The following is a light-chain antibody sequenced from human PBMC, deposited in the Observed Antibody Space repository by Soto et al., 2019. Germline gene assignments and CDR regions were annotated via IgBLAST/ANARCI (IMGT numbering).Light chain of an antibody. V-gene: IGKV1-5*03. CDR3: QQYNSYERT. Sequence: DIQMTQSPSTLSASVGDRVPITCRASQSISSWLAWYQQKPGKAPKLLIYKASSLESGVPSRFSGSGSGTEFTLTISSLQPDDFATYYCQQYNSYERTFGQGTKVDIK. J-gene: IGKJ1*01. CDR1: QSISSW. CDR2: KAS.